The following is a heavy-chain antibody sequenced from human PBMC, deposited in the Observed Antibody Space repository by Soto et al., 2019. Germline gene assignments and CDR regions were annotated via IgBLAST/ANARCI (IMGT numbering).Heavy chain of an antibody. J-gene: IGHJ6*02. CDR1: GYTFTSYY. V-gene: IGHV1-46*01. Sequence: GASVKVSCKASGYTFTSYYMHWVRQAPGQGLEWMGIINPSGGSTSYAHKFQGRVTMTRDTSTSTVYMELSSLRSEDTAVYYCARDSPLFRMDVWGQGPTVTVSS. CDR3: ARDSPLFRMDV. CDR2: INPSGGST.